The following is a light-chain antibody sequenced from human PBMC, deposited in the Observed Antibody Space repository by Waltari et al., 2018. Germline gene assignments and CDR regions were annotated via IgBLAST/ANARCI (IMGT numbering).Light chain of an antibody. J-gene: IGLJ2*01. CDR1: SDNVESYDF. CDR3: SSYSAIRNGLV. V-gene: IGLV2-23*02. CDR2: EFT. Sequence: QSALTQPASVSGPPGQSIAISCTGTSDNVESYDFVSWFQQHPGKAPKLFLFEFTERPAWISHRFSGSKSGNTASLTISGLQAEDEADYYCSSYSAIRNGLVFGGGTKLTVL.